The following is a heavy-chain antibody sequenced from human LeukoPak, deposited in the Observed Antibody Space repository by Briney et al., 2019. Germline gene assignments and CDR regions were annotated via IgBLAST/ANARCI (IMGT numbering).Heavy chain of an antibody. CDR3: ARDRSRKFVGWFDP. Sequence: SETLSLTCSVSGDSITSYSWSWIRQPAGKGLEWIGRVYASGTTNYNPSLESRVTISMDKFQNQFSLTLGSVTAADTAVYYCARDRSRKFVGWFDPWGQGVLVTVSS. CDR1: GDSITSYS. CDR2: VYASGTT. V-gene: IGHV4-4*07. J-gene: IGHJ5*02. D-gene: IGHD1-14*01.